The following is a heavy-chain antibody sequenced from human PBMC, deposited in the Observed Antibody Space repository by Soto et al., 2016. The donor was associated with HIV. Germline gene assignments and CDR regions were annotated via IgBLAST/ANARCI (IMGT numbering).Heavy chain of an antibody. J-gene: IGHJ4*02. Sequence: EVQLVESGGGLVRPGGSLRLSCAASGFTFSSYWMHWVQAPGKGLVWVSRINSDGSRTSYADSVKGRFTISRDNAKNTLYLQMNSLRAEDTAVYYCARGGEYYDILTGYWGQGTLVTVSS. CDR1: GFTFSSYW. CDR3: ARGGEYYDILTGY. D-gene: IGHD3-9*01. V-gene: IGHV3-74*01. CDR2: INSDGSRT.